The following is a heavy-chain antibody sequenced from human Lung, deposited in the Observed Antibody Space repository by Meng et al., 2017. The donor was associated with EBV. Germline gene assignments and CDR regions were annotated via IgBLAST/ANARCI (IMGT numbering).Heavy chain of an antibody. V-gene: IGHV4-31*03. D-gene: IGHD4-11*01. J-gene: IGHJ4*02. Sequence: LDAGPGLVKPSQPLDRTCTVSGGSLSSGGYYWSWIRQHPGKGLEWIGYIYYSGSTYYNPSLKSRVTISVDTSKNQFSLKLSSVTAADTAVYYCAATVNDGYFDYWGQGTLVTVSS. CDR3: AATVNDGYFDY. CDR2: IYYSGST. CDR1: GGSLSSGGYY.